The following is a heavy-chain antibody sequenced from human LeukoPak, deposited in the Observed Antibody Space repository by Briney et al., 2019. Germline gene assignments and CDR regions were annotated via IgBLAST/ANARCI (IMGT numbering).Heavy chain of an antibody. CDR2: IYTSGST. CDR3: ARGTTVTIWDAFDI. J-gene: IGHJ3*02. CDR1: GGSISSYY. D-gene: IGHD4-17*01. Sequence: PSETLPLTCTVSGGSISSYYWSWIRQPAGKGLEWIGRIYTSGSTNYNPSLKSRVTMSVDTSKNQFSLKLSSVTAADTAVYYCARGTTVTIWDAFDIWGQGTMVTVSS. V-gene: IGHV4-4*07.